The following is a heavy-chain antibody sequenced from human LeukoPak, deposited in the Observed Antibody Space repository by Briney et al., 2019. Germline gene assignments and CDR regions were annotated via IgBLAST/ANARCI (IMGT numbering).Heavy chain of an antibody. D-gene: IGHD3-10*01. V-gene: IGHV1-2*02. CDR3: AREGDLTRGVSFDH. CDR2: IHPYSDDT. Sequence: ASVRVSCKASGYTFNSYYIHWVRQAPGQGLEWLGWIHPYSDDTKYAQTLQGRVTMTRDTSMNTAYMEVTRLRFDDTAVYFCAREGDLTRGVSFDHWGQGTLVTVSS. CDR1: GYTFNSYY. J-gene: IGHJ4*02.